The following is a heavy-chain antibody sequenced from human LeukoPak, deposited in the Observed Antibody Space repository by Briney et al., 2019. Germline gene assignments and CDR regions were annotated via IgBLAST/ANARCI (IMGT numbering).Heavy chain of an antibody. CDR1: GYTFTSYY. V-gene: IGHV1-2*02. Sequence: ASVKVSCKASGYTFTSYYMHWVRQAPGQGLEWMGIINPSGGSTNYAQKFQGRVTMTRDTSISTAYMELSRLRSDDTAVYYCAGVDTAYAFDIWGQGTMVTVSS. D-gene: IGHD5-18*01. CDR3: AGVDTAYAFDI. J-gene: IGHJ3*02. CDR2: INPSGGST.